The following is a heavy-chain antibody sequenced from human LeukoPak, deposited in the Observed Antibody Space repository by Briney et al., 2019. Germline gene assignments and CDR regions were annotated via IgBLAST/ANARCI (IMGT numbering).Heavy chain of an antibody. CDR2: IYHSGST. D-gene: IGHD6-13*01. V-gene: IGHV4-38-2*02. CDR1: GYSISSGYY. J-gene: IGHJ4*02. CDR3: ARTIAAAGMGYFDY. Sequence: SETLSLTCTVSGYSISSGYYWGWIRQPPGKGLEWIGSIYHSGSTYYNPSLKSRVTISVDTSKNQFSLKLSSVTAEDTAVYYCARTIAAAGMGYFDYWGQGTLVTVSS.